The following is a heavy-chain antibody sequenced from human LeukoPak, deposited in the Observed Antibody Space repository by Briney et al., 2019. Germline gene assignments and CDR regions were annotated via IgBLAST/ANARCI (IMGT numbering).Heavy chain of an antibody. J-gene: IGHJ6*03. CDR2: IRYDGSNK. CDR1: GFTFSSYG. CDR3: ARVLLSGLYYYYYYMDV. D-gene: IGHD2-2*01. V-gene: IGHV3-30*02. Sequence: PGGSLRLSCAASGFTFSSYGMHWVRQAPGKGLEWVAFIRYDGSNKYYADSVKGRFTISRDNSKNTLYLQMNSLRAEDTAVYYCARVLLSGLYYYYYYMDVWGKGTTVTISS.